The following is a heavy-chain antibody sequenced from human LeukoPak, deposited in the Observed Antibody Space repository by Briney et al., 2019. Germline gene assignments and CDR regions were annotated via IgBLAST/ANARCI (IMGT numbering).Heavy chain of an antibody. Sequence: SETLSLTCTVSGGSISSYYWSWIRQPPVKGLEWIGYIYYSGSTNYNPSLKSRVTISVDTSKNQFSLKLSSVTAADTAVYYCARVGTRGWFDPWGQGTLVTVSS. J-gene: IGHJ5*02. V-gene: IGHV4-59*01. CDR3: ARVGTRGWFDP. D-gene: IGHD7-27*01. CDR2: IYYSGST. CDR1: GGSISSYY.